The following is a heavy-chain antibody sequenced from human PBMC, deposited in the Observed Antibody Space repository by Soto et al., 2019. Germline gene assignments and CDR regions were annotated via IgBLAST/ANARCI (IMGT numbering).Heavy chain of an antibody. CDR3: ARGPYDSSGFYSAFDI. Sequence: PSETLSLTCAVSGGSISSGAYSWSWIRQPPGKGLEWIGYIYHSGSAYYSPSLESRVTVSVDRSKNQFSLKLSSVTAADTAVFYCARGPYDSSGFYSAFDIWGPGTMGTVS. J-gene: IGHJ3*02. V-gene: IGHV4-30-2*01. CDR2: IYHSGSA. CDR1: GGSISSGAYS. D-gene: IGHD3-22*01.